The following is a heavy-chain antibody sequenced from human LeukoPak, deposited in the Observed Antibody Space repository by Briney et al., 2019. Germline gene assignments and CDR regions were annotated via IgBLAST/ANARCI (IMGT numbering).Heavy chain of an antibody. J-gene: IGHJ3*02. CDR2: ISSSSSTI. D-gene: IGHD2-2*01. V-gene: IGHV3-48*04. CDR3: ANIVVVPAATTGLAFDI. Sequence: GGSLRLSCVVSGFTFSSYSMNWVRQAPGKGLEWVSYISSSSSTIYYADSVKGRFTISRDNAKNSLYLQMNSLRAEDTAVYYCANIVVVPAATTGLAFDIWGQGTMVTVSS. CDR1: GFTFSSYS.